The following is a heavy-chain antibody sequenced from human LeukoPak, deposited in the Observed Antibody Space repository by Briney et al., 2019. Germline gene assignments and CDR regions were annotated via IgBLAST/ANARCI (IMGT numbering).Heavy chain of an antibody. CDR1: GGSISSSNW. CDR2: IYYSGST. CDR3: ARDSSSFGYYYYYYMDV. V-gene: IGHV4-4*02. J-gene: IGHJ6*03. D-gene: IGHD6-13*01. Sequence: SETLSLTCAVSGGSISSSNWWSWIRQPPGKGLEWVGEIYYSGSTNYNPSLKSRVTISVDKSKTQFSLKLSSVTAADTAVYYCARDSSSFGYYYYYYMDVWGKGTTVTISS.